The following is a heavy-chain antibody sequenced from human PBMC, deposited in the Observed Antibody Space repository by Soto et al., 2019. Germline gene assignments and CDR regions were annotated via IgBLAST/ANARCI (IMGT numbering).Heavy chain of an antibody. CDR3: ETQMVRGLRSDY. D-gene: IGHD3-10*01. V-gene: IGHV1-18*01. J-gene: IGHJ4*02. Sequence: QVQLVQSGAEVKKPGASVKVSCKASGYTFTSYGISWVRQAPGQGLEWMGWISTYNGNTRYAQKLQGRVTRTRDTSTSTPYMELRSLRSDDTAVFHCETQMVRGLRSDYCGQGTLVNFSS. CDR2: ISTYNGNT. CDR1: GYTFTSYG.